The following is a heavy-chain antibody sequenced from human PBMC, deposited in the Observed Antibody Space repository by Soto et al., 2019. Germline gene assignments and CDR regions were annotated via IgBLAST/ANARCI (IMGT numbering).Heavy chain of an antibody. Sequence: QVQLVETGGGVVQPGRSLRLSCAASGFTFSSYAMHWVRQTPGKGLEWVAVISYDGDNKYYADSVRGRFTISRDNSDNPLSLLMNSLRGEDTAAYDCARGGYSDGYNEYYNYSMSVWGQRSTVTVSS. CDR1: GFTFSSYA. CDR3: ARGGYSDGYNEYYNYSMSV. V-gene: IGHV3-30-3*01. D-gene: IGHD5-18*01. J-gene: IGHJ6*02. CDR2: ISYDGDNK.